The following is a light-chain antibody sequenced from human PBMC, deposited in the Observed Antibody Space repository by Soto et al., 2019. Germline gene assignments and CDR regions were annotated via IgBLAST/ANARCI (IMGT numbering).Light chain of an antibody. V-gene: IGLV1-40*01. Sequence: QSALTQPPSVSGAPGQRVTISCTGSSSNIGAGYDVHWYQQLPGTAPKLLIYGNGNRPSGVPDRFSGSKSGTSASLASTGLQAEDEADYYCQSYDSSLSGYVFGTGTKVTVL. CDR1: SSNIGAGYD. CDR2: GNG. CDR3: QSYDSSLSGYV. J-gene: IGLJ1*01.